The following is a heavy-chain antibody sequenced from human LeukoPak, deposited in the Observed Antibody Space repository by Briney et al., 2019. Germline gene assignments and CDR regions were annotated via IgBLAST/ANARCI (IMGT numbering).Heavy chain of an antibody. J-gene: IGHJ4*02. CDR3: ARGRFNYDILTDHFDY. CDR2: IWYDGSNK. Sequence: GGSLRLSCAASGFSFSSYGMHWVRQAPGKGLEWVAVIWYDGSNKYYADSVKGRFTISRDNSKNTLYLQMNSLRAEDTAVYYCARGRFNYDILTDHFDYWGQGTLVTVSS. V-gene: IGHV3-33*01. D-gene: IGHD3-9*01. CDR1: GFSFSSYG.